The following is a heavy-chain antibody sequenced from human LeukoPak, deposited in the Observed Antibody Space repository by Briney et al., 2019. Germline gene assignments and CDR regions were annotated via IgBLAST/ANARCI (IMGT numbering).Heavy chain of an antibody. J-gene: IGHJ4*02. CDR1: GYTFTSYV. D-gene: IGHD2-8*01. Sequence: ASVKVSCKASGYTFTSYVISWVRQAPGQGLEWMGWISAYNGNTNYAQKLQGGVTMTTDTSTSTAYMELRSLRSDDTAVYYCAREEYCTNGVCYTLDYWGQGTLVTVSS. CDR3: AREEYCTNGVCYTLDY. V-gene: IGHV1-18*01. CDR2: ISAYNGNT.